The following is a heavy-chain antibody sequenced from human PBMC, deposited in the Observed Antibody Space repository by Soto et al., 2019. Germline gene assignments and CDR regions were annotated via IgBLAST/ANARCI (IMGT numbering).Heavy chain of an antibody. D-gene: IGHD3-10*01. CDR1: GGSISSGTYH. V-gene: IGHV4-31*11. CDR3: ARERALLLWFGELINWFDP. CDR2: IYYSGST. J-gene: IGHJ5*02. Sequence: SETLSLTCAVSGGSISSGTYHWTWIRQHPGKGLEWIGYIYYSGSTNYNPSLKSRVTISVDTSKNQFSLKLSSVTAADTAVYYCARERALLLWFGELINWFDPWGQGTLVTVSS.